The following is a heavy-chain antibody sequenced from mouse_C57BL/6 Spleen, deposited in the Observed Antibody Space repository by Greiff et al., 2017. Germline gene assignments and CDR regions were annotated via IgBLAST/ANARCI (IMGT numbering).Heavy chain of an antibody. V-gene: IGHV2-3*01. CDR3: ARQLRLQAMDY. CDR2: IWGDGST. Sequence: QVQLQQSGPGLVAPSQSLSITCTVSGFSLTSSGVSWVRQPPGKGLEWLGVIWGDGSTNYHSALISRLSISKDNSKSQVFLKLNSLQTDDTATYYCARQLRLQAMDYWGQGTSVTVYS. J-gene: IGHJ4*01. D-gene: IGHD3-2*02. CDR1: GFSLTSSG.